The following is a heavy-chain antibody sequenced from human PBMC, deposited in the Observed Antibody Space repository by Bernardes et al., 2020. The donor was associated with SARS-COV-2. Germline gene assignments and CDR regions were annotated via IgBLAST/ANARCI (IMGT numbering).Heavy chain of an antibody. V-gene: IGHV4-39*01. D-gene: IGHD3-9*01. CDR1: GGSISSSSYY. Sequence: SETLSLTCTVSGGSISSSSYYWGWIRQPPGKGLEWIGSIYYSGSTYYNPSPKSRVTISVDTPKNQFSLQLSSVTAADTAVYYCARQRLRYPRKFRWFDPWGQGTLVTVSS. J-gene: IGHJ5*02. CDR2: IYYSGST. CDR3: ARQRLRYPRKFRWFDP.